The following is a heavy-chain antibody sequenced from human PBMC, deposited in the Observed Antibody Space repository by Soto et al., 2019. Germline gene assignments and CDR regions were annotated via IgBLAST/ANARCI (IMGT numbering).Heavy chain of an antibody. CDR2: ISTYNGNT. CDR1: GYTFTTYG. D-gene: IGHD3-22*01. Sequence: QVQLVQSGAEVKKPGASVKVSCKASGYTFTTYGMSWLRQAPGQGLDWMGWISTYNGNTKYAERLQGRVTMTTDTTTSTAYMELRSLRSDDTAVYYCARGTPDYYDNSGNYFLDYWGQGTLVTVSS. CDR3: ARGTPDYYDNSGNYFLDY. V-gene: IGHV1-18*01. J-gene: IGHJ4*02.